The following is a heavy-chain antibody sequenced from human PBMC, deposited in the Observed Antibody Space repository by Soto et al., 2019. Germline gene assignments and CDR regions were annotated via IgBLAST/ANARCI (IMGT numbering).Heavy chain of an antibody. J-gene: IGHJ4*02. Sequence: GGSLRLSCAASGFTFSSYAMHWVRQAPGKGLEWVAVISYDGSNKYYADSVKGRFTISRDNSKNTLYLQMNSLRAEDTAVYYCARGPDYYDSSGVFDYWGQGTLVTVYS. CDR1: GFTFSSYA. CDR2: ISYDGSNK. D-gene: IGHD3-22*01. V-gene: IGHV3-30-3*01. CDR3: ARGPDYYDSSGVFDY.